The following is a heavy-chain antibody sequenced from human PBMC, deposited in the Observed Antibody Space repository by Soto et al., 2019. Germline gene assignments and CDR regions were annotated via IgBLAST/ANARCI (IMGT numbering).Heavy chain of an antibody. J-gene: IGHJ6*02. V-gene: IGHV4-61*01. CDR3: ARVRITMVRGVPYGMDV. CDR2: IYYSGST. Sequence: PSETLSLTCTVSGGSVSSGSYYWSWIRQPPGKGLEWIGYIYYSGSTNYNPSLKSRVTISVDTSKNQFSLKLSSVTAADTAVYYCARVRITMVRGVPYGMDVWGQGTTVTVSS. D-gene: IGHD3-10*01. CDR1: GGSVSSGSYY.